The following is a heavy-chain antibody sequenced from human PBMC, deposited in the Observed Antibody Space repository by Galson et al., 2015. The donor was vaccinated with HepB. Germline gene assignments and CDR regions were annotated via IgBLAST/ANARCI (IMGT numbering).Heavy chain of an antibody. V-gene: IGHV1-24*01. CDR3: ATENMTTVTFDP. CDR1: GYTLTELS. Sequence: SVKVSCKVSGYTLTELSMHWVRQAPGKGLEWMGGFDPEDGETIYAQKFQGRVTMTEDTSTDTAYMELSSLRSEDTAVYYCATENMTTVTFDPWGQGTLVTVSS. CDR2: FDPEDGET. J-gene: IGHJ5*02. D-gene: IGHD4-11*01.